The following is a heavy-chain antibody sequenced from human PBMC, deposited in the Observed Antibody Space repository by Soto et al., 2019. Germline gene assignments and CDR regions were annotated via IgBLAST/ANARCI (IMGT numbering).Heavy chain of an antibody. CDR3: ATFPRSSKRGY. J-gene: IGHJ4*02. D-gene: IGHD4-4*01. CDR1: GFTFSSYA. Sequence: PGGSLRLSCAASGFTFSSYAMNWVRQAPGKGLXWVSXXXDXGXTXYXXXXVKGRFTISRDNAKNSLYLQMNSLGAEDTAVYYCATFPRSSKRGYWGQGTLVTVSS. CDR2: XXDXGXTX. V-gene: IGHV3-48*03.